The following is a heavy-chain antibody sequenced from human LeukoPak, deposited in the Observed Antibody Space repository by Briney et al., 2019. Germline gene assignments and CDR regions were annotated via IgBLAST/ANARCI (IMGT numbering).Heavy chain of an antibody. CDR3: AKGAGIAAPPRSFHYYYGMDV. D-gene: IGHD6-6*01. V-gene: IGHV3-30*18. J-gene: IGHJ6*02. CDR2: ISYDGSNK. Sequence: GRSLRLSCAASGFTFSSYGMHWVRQAPSKGLEWVAVISYDGSNKYYADSVKGRFTISRDNSKNTLYLQMNSLRAEDTAVYYCAKGAGIAAPPRSFHYYYGMDVWGQGTTVTVSS. CDR1: GFTFSSYG.